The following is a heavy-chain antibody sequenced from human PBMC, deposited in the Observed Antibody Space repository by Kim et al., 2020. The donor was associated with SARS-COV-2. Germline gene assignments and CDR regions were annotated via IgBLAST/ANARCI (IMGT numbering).Heavy chain of an antibody. D-gene: IGHD4-17*01. CDR3: ARPSTVTTASLGWFDP. V-gene: IGHV4-39*01. Sequence: SETLSLTCTVSGGSISSSSYYWGWIRQPPGKGLEWIGSIYYSGSTYYNPSLKSRVTISVATSKNQFSLKLSSVTAADTAVYYCARPSTVTTASLGWFDPWGQGTLVTVSS. J-gene: IGHJ5*02. CDR2: IYYSGST. CDR1: GGSISSSSYY.